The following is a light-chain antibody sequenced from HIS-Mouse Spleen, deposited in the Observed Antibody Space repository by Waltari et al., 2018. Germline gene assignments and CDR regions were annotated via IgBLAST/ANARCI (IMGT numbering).Light chain of an antibody. CDR1: ALPKHC. Sequence: SYELTQPPSVSVSPGQTARNTCSGDALPKHCAYWYQQKSGQAPVLVIYEDSKRPSGIPERFSGSSSGTMATLTISGAQVEDEADYYCYSTDSSGNHRVFGGGTKLTVL. J-gene: IGLJ2*01. CDR3: YSTDSSGNHRV. V-gene: IGLV3-10*01. CDR2: EDS.